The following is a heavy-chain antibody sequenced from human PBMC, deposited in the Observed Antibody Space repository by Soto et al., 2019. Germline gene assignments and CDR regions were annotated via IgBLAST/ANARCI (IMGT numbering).Heavy chain of an antibody. CDR3: ARDPTRITIFGVVTSDAYYYYGMDV. CDR2: ISAYNGNT. CDR1: GYTFTSYG. Sequence: SVKVSCKASGYTFTSYGISGVLQARLQGRDGMGCISAYNGNTNYAQKLQGRVTMTTDTSTSTAYMELRSLRSDDTAVYYCARDPTRITIFGVVTSDAYYYYGMDVWGQGTTVTVSS. D-gene: IGHD3-3*01. J-gene: IGHJ6*02. V-gene: IGHV1-18*01.